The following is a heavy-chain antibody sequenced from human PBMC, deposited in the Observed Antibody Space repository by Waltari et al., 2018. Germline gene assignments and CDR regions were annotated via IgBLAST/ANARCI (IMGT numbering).Heavy chain of an antibody. CDR1: GFTFSSYW. J-gene: IGHJ6*02. D-gene: IGHD1-26*01. CDR3: WVGATDYYYYGMDV. V-gene: IGHV3-7*01. Sequence: EVQLVESGGGLVQPGGSLRLSCAASGFTFSSYWMSWVRQAPGKGLEWVANIKQDGSEKYYVDSVKGRFTISRDNAKNSLYLQMNSLRAEDTAVYYCWVGATDYYYYGMDVWGQGTTVTVSS. CDR2: IKQDGSEK.